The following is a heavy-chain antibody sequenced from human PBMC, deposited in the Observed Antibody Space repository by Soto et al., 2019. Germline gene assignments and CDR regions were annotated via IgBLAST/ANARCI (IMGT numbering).Heavy chain of an antibody. V-gene: IGHV3-21*01. CDR1: GFTFSSYS. D-gene: IGHD2-2*01. CDR3: AWTRYQLLSGGAFDI. CDR2: ISSSSSYI. Sequence: EVQLVESGGGLVKPGGSLRLSCAASGFTFSSYSMNWVRQAPGKGLEWVSSISSSSSYIYYADSVKGRFTISRDNAKNSLYLQMNSLRAEDTAVYYCAWTRYQLLSGGAFDIWGQGTMVTVSS. J-gene: IGHJ3*02.